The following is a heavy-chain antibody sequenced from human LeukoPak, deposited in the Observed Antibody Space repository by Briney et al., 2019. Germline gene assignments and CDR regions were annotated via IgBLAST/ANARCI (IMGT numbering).Heavy chain of an antibody. CDR1: GGSISSSSYY. CDR2: IYYSGST. CDR3: ARDRTKIGGIDY. V-gene: IGHV4-39*07. J-gene: IGHJ4*02. D-gene: IGHD3-16*01. Sequence: SETLSLTCTVSGGSISSSSYYWGWIRQPPGKGLEWIGSIYYSGSTYYNPSLKSRVTISVDTSKNQFSLNLNSVTAADTAVYYCARDRTKIGGIDYWGQGTLVTVSS.